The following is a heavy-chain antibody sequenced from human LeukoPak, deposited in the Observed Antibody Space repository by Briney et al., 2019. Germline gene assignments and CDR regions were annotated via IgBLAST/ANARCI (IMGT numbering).Heavy chain of an antibody. Sequence: HPGGSLRLSCVASGYTFDDYAMHWVRQAPGKGLEWVSGISWNSGGIGYADSVKGRFSISRDNGKNSLYLQMDSLTTEDTALYYCAKGHTYGLGESYLDFWGQGTLVSVSS. V-gene: IGHV3-9*01. CDR3: AKGHTYGLGESYLDF. CDR2: ISWNSGGI. CDR1: GYTFDDYA. J-gene: IGHJ4*02. D-gene: IGHD5-18*01.